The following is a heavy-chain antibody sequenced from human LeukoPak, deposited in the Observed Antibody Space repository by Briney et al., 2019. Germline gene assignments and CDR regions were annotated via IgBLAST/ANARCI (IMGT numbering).Heavy chain of an antibody. J-gene: IGHJ4*02. CDR2: IIPILGIA. V-gene: IGHV1-69*04. Sequence: GASVKVSCKASGYTFTSYGISWVRQAPGQGLEWMGRIIPILGIANYAQKFQGRVTITADKSTGTAYMELSSLRSEDTAVYYCASRYSGYDPPFDYWGQGTLVTVSS. CDR3: ASRYSGYDPPFDY. CDR1: GYTFTSYG. D-gene: IGHD5-12*01.